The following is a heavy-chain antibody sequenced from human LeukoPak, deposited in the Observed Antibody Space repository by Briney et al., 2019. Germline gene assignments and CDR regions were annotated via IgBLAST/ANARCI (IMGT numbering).Heavy chain of an antibody. CDR1: GDSISSPKW. J-gene: IGHJ4*02. CDR3: ARDLRGIVAPPR. CDR2: VNHSGSA. Sequence: SETLSLTCAVSGDSISSPKWWSWVRQPPGKGLEWIGEVNHSGSANYNPSVKSRVTISVDKSKNQFSLRLTSATAADTAVYYCARDLRGIVAPPRWGQGTLVSVSS. D-gene: IGHD2-15*01. V-gene: IGHV4-4*02.